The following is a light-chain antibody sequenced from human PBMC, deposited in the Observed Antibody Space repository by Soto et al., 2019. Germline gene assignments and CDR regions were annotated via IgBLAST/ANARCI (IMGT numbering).Light chain of an antibody. Sequence: QAVMAQPASVSGSPGHSITISCTGTSSDVGGYNYVSWYQQHPGKGPKLMIYEVTNRPSGVSFRFSGSKSGNTASLTISGPQAEDEADSYCSSSTAINTVKFGGGTNVTVL. CDR3: SSSTAINTVK. CDR2: EVT. V-gene: IGLV2-14*01. J-gene: IGLJ2*01. CDR1: SSDVGGYNY.